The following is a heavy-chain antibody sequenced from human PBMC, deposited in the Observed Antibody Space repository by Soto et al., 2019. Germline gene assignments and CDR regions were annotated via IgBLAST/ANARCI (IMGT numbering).Heavy chain of an antibody. CDR1: GYAFTTYG. V-gene: IGHV1-18*01. CDR3: GRGRYGDY. D-gene: IGHD3-10*01. CDR2: IIVRNGNT. J-gene: IGHJ4*02. Sequence: QVHLVQSGAEVKKPGASVKVSCKSSGYAFTTYGITWVRQAPGQGLEWMGWIIVRNGNTNYAQKLQGRVTVTRDTSTSTAYMELRSLRSDDTAVYYCGRGRYGDYWGQGALVTVSP.